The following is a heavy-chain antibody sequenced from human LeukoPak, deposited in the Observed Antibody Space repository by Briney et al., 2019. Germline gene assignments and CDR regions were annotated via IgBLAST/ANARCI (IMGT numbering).Heavy chain of an antibody. V-gene: IGHV1-18*01. J-gene: IGHJ4*02. CDR1: GYTFTSYG. CDR3: ARDRETSYYDFWSGSPSFDY. CDR2: ISAYNGNT. Sequence: ASVKVSCKASGYTFTSYGISWVRQAPGQGLEWMGWISAYNGNTNYAQKLQGRVTMTTDTSTSTAYMELRSLRSDDTAVYYCARDRETSYYDFWSGSPSFDYWGQGTLVTVSS. D-gene: IGHD3-3*01.